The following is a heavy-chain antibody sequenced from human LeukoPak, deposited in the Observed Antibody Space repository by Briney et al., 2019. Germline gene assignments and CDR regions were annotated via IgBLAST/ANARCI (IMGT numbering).Heavy chain of an antibody. CDR1: GFTFSSFS. CDR3: ARSYSSTPQYYYYYYMDV. V-gene: IGHV3-48*01. Sequence: PGGSLRLSCATSGFTFSSFSMNWVRQAPGKGLEWVSYIRGGSSDIHYADSVKGRFTTSRDNSKNTLYLQMNSLRAEDTAVYYCARSYSSTPQYYYYYYMDVWGKGTTVTVSS. CDR2: IRGGSSDI. J-gene: IGHJ6*03. D-gene: IGHD6-13*01.